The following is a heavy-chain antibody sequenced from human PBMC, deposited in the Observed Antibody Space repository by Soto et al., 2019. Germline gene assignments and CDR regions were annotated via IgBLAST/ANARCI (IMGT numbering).Heavy chain of an antibody. CDR2: IIPIFGTA. V-gene: IGHV1-69*13. CDR1: RCAFSSYA. Sequence: GGSVKVSCTASRCAFSSYAISWVRQAPGPGLEWMGGIIPIFGTANYAQKFQGRVTITADESTSTAYMELSSLRSEDTAVYYWARYAGRYYYDSSGPSGYVDYWVQ. CDR3: ARYAGRYYYDSSGPSGYVDY. J-gene: IGHJ4*02. D-gene: IGHD3-22*01.